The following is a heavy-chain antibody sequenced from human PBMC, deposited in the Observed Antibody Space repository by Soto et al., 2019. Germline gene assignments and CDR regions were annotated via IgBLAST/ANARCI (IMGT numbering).Heavy chain of an antibody. V-gene: IGHV1-3*01. CDR1: GYTFTSYT. CDR2: INAGNGNA. CDR3: AREDWVMGSFDY. J-gene: IGHJ4*02. Sequence: QVQVVQSGAEVKKPGASVKLSCKASGYTFTSYTLHWVRQAPGQRLEWMGWINAGNGNAKSSQKFQGRVTITRDTSAITAYMALSLQTSEDTAVYDCAREDWVMGSFDYWGQGTLVTVSS. D-gene: IGHD2-8*01.